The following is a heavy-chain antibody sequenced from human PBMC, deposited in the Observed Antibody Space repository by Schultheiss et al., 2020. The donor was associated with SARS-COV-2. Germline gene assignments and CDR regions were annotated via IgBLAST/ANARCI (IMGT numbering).Heavy chain of an antibody. CDR1: GGSSSSGTYY. J-gene: IGHJ5*02. CDR2: IYYSGST. D-gene: IGHD4-23*01. CDR3: ARLDGGKRWFDP. V-gene: IGHV4-61*01. Sequence: SETLSLTCTVSGGSSSSGTYYWSWIRQPPGKGLEWIGYIYYSGSTNYNPSLKSRVTISVDTSKNQFSLKLSSVTAADTAVYYCARLDGGKRWFDPWGQGTLVTVSS.